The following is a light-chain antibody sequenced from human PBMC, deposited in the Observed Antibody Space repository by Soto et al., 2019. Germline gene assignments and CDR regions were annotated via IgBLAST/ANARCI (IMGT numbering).Light chain of an antibody. CDR1: RSNVGRNS. V-gene: IGLV1-44*01. CDR2: SHD. J-gene: IGLJ3*02. CDR3: AAWDDSLNAWV. Sequence: QAVVTQPPSASQTPGQRVTISCSGSRSNVGRNSVSWYQHVPGTAPKLLIYSHDQRPSGVPDRLSASRSGTAASLAISGLRSEDEAFYYCAAWDDSLNAWVFGGGTKVTVL.